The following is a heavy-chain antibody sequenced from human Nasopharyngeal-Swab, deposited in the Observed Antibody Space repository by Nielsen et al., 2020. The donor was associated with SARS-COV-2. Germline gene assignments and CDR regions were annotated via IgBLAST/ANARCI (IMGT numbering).Heavy chain of an antibody. V-gene: IGHV1-8*02. CDR2: MNPNSGNT. CDR1: GYTFTGYY. J-gene: IGHJ3*02. Sequence: ASVTVSCKASGYTFTGYYMHWVRQAPGQGLEWMGWMNPNSGNTGYAQKFQGRVTMTRNTSISTAYMELSSLRSEDTAVYYCARGWLLHAFDIWGQGTMVTVSS. D-gene: IGHD6-19*01. CDR3: ARGWLLHAFDI.